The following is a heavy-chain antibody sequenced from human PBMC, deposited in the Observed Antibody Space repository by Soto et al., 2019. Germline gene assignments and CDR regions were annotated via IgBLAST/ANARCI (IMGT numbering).Heavy chain of an antibody. D-gene: IGHD6-13*01. Sequence: ASVKVSCKASGYTFPSYAMHWVRQAPGQRLEWMGWINAGNGNTKYSQKFQGRVTITRDTSASTAYMELSSLRSEDTAVYYCARAGIAAAAYCFDYWGQGTLVTVSS. J-gene: IGHJ4*02. V-gene: IGHV1-3*01. CDR1: GYTFPSYA. CDR2: INAGNGNT. CDR3: ARAGIAAAAYCFDY.